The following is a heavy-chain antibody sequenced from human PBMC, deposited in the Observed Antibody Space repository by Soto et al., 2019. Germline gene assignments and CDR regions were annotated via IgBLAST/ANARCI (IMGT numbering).Heavy chain of an antibody. CDR3: PRGGAAYCCSMGY. CDR2: ISYDGSNK. Sequence: QVQLVESGGGVVQPGRSLRLSCAASGFTFSSYAMHWVRQAPGKGLEWVAVISYDGSNKYYADSVKGRFTISRDNSKNMPSLQLNSIRSMDTAVYYCPRGGAAYCCSMGYWGQGTLVTVSP. CDR1: GFTFSSYA. V-gene: IGHV3-30-3*01. J-gene: IGHJ4*02. D-gene: IGHD2-15*01.